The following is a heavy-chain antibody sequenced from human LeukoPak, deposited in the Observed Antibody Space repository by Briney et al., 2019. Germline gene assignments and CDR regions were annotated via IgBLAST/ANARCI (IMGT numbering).Heavy chain of an antibody. J-gene: IGHJ4*02. CDR2: IDWDDDK. V-gene: IGHV2-70*11. CDR1: GFSLSTSGMC. D-gene: IGHD6-19*01. Sequence: ESGPTLVKPTQTLTLTCTFSGFSLSTSGMCVSWIRQPPGKALEWLACIDWDDDKYYSTSLKTRLTISKDTSKNQVVLTMTNMDPVDTATYYCARSGSGWYPDNYFDYWGQGTLVTVSS. CDR3: ARSGSGWYPDNYFDY.